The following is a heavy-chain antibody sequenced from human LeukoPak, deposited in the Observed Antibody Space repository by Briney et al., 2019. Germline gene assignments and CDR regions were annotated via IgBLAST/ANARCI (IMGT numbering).Heavy chain of an antibody. J-gene: IGHJ5*02. CDR3: ARSIAARYQWFDP. D-gene: IGHD6-6*01. V-gene: IGHV4-39*01. CDR2: IYYSGST. Sequence: SETLSLTCTVPGGSISSSSYYWGWIRQPPGKGLEGIGSIYYSGSTYYNPSLKSRVTISVDTSKNQFSLKLSSVTAADTAVYYCARSIAARYQWFDPWGQGTLVTVSS. CDR1: GGSISSSSYY.